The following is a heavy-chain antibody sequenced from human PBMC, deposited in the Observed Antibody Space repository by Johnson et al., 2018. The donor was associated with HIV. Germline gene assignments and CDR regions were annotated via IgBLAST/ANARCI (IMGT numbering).Heavy chain of an antibody. Sequence: QVQLVESGGGVVQPGRSLRLSCAASGFTFSSYAMHWVRQAPGKGLEWVAVIWYDGSNKYYADSVKGRFTISRDNSKNTLSLQMNSPRVDDTAIYYGARVRAGRENAFDIWGQGTMVTVSS. CDR2: IWYDGSNK. D-gene: IGHD1-26*01. CDR3: ARVRAGRENAFDI. V-gene: IGHV3-30*04. CDR1: GFTFSSYA. J-gene: IGHJ3*02.